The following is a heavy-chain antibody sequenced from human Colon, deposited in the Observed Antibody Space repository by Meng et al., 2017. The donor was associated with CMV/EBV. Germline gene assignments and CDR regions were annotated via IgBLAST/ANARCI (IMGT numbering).Heavy chain of an antibody. CDR1: GVSISSYY. CDR3: ARDRAGYSGYVPFDP. Sequence: SETLSLTCTVSGVSISSYYWSWIRQPPGRGLEWIGYISYSGSTNYNPSLKSRVTISVDTSKNQFSLKLNSVTAADTAVYYCARDRAGYSGYVPFDPWGQGTPVTVSS. J-gene: IGHJ5*02. V-gene: IGHV4-59*01. D-gene: IGHD5-12*01. CDR2: ISYSGST.